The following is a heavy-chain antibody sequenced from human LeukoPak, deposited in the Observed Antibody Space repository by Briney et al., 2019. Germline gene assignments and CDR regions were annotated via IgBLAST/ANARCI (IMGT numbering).Heavy chain of an antibody. J-gene: IGHJ5*02. CDR2: ISGSGGST. CDR3: AKDGVGYCGSTSCYVWYSNWFDP. Sequence: GGSLRLSCAASGFTFSSYAMSWVRQAPGKGLEWVSAISGSGGSTYYADSVKGRFTISRDNSKNTLHLQMNSMRADATAVYYFAKDGVGYCGSTSCYVWYSNWFDPWGQGTLVTVSS. V-gene: IGHV3-23*01. CDR1: GFTFSSYA. D-gene: IGHD2-2*01.